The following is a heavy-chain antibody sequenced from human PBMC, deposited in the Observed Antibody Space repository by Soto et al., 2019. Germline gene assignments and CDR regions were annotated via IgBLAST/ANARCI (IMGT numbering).Heavy chain of an antibody. V-gene: IGHV3-53*01. D-gene: IGHD3-3*01. CDR2: MFSTGTA. J-gene: IGHJ3*02. CDR3: TRDSNYGFWSDYYGAFDI. CDR1: GFTVSTNY. Sequence: EVQVVESGGGLVQPGGSLRLSCAASGFTVSTNYMSWVRRAPGKGLEWVSVMFSTGTACYTESVVGRFIVSRDNSKNTLYLQMNSLRAEDTAIYYCTRDSNYGFWSDYYGAFDIWGQGTVVTVSS.